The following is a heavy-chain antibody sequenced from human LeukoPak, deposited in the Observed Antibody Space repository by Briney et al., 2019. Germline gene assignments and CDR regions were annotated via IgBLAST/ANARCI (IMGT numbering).Heavy chain of an antibody. J-gene: IGHJ4*02. CDR2: INPNGGGT. Sequence: ASVKVSCKASGYTFTGYYIHWVRQAPGQGLEWMGWINPNGGGTNYAQKFRGRVTMTRDTSISTAYMELSRLTSDDTDVYYCARGGYGGGYGSGNLGVIESWGQGTLVTVSS. CDR3: ARGGYGGGYGSGNLGVIES. D-gene: IGHD6-25*01. CDR1: GYTFTGYY. V-gene: IGHV1-2*02.